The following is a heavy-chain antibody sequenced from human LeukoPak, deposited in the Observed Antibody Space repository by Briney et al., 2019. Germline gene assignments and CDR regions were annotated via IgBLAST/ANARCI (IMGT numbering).Heavy chain of an antibody. Sequence: SDTLSLTCAVSGGSISRGGYSWSWIRQPPGKGLEWIGYIYHSGSTYYHPSLKSRVTISVDRSKNQFSLKLSSVTAADTAVYYCAREGSAASFDYWGQGTLVTVSS. CDR2: IYHSGST. CDR3: AREGSAASFDY. V-gene: IGHV4-30-2*01. D-gene: IGHD2-15*01. J-gene: IGHJ4*02. CDR1: GGSISRGGYS.